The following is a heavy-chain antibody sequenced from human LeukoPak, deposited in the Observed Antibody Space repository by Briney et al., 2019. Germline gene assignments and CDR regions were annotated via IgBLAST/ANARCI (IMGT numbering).Heavy chain of an antibody. V-gene: IGHV3-21*01. CDR3: ARDGGRRQQLVPSGDY. CDR2: ISSSSSYI. CDR1: GFTFSSYS. D-gene: IGHD6-13*01. J-gene: IGHJ4*02. Sequence: PGGSLRLSCAASGFTFSSYSMNWVRQAPGKGLEWVSSISSSSSYIYYADSVKGRFTISRDNAKNSLYLQMNSLRAEDTAVYYCARDGGRRQQLVPSGDYWGQGTLVTVSS.